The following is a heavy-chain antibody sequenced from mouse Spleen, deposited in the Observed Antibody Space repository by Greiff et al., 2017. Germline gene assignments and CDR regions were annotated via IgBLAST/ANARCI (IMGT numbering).Heavy chain of an antibody. J-gene: IGHJ4*01. CDR1: GYTFTSYW. Sequence: VKLQQPGAELVKPGASVKLSCKASGYTFTSYWMQWVKQRPGQGLEWIGEIDPSDSYTNYNQKFKGKATLTVDTSSSTAYMQLSSLTSEDSAVYYCARTLTGIAMDYWGQGTSVTVSS. CDR3: ARTLTGIAMDY. D-gene: IGHD4-1*01. V-gene: IGHV1-50*01. CDR2: IDPSDSYT.